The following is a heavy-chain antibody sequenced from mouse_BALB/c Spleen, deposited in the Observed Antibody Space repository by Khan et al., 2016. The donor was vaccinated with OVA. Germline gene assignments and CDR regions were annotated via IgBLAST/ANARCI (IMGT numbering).Heavy chain of an antibody. J-gene: IGHJ2*01. CDR1: GYTFTTYW. Sequence: VQLVESGTELAKPGASVKMSCKASGYTFTTYWMHWVKQRPGQGLEWIGYINPTSGYTDYNEKFKDKVILSSDKSSSTAYMQLSSLTSEDSAVYYCARGRIDYWGQGTTLTVSS. CDR2: INPTSGYT. V-gene: IGHV1-7*01. D-gene: IGHD1-1*01. CDR3: ARGRIDY.